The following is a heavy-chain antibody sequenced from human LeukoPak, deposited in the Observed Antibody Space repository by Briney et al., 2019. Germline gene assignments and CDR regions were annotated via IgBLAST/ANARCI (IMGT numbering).Heavy chain of an antibody. Sequence: SETLSLTCTDSGGSISISSHYWGWIRQPPERGLEWIGSIYYSGATYYNPSLKSRVSISIDTSKNHFSLKLSSVTAADTAVYYCARTTTVTTFRKSVFDYWGQGILATVSS. D-gene: IGHD4-11*01. CDR1: GGSISISSHY. J-gene: IGHJ4*02. CDR3: ARTTTVTTFRKSVFDY. V-gene: IGHV4-39*02. CDR2: IYYSGAT.